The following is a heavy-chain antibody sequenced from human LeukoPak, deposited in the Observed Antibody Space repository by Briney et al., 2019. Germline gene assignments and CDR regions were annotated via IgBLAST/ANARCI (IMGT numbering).Heavy chain of an antibody. CDR3: ARLYHPPNWNDVFDAFDI. D-gene: IGHD1-1*01. CDR1: GGSISSSSYY. CDR2: IYYSGST. V-gene: IGHV4-39*01. Sequence: SETLSLTCTVSGGSISSSSYYWGWIRQPPGKGLEWIGSIYYSGSTYYNPSLKGRVTISVDTSKNQFSLKLSSVTAADTAVYYCARLYHPPNWNDVFDAFDIWGQGTMVTVSS. J-gene: IGHJ3*02.